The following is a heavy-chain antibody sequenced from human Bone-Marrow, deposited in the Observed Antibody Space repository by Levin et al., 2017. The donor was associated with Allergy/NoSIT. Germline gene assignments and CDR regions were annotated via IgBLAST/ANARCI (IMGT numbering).Heavy chain of an antibody. CDR2: LDPEDGET. CDR1: GYTLSELS. Sequence: GESLKISCKVSGYTLSELSMHWVRQAPGKGLEWMGRLDPEDGETIYAQKFQGRVTMTEDTSTDTAYMELSSLRSEDTAVYYCALYVGATGGYFDYWGQGTLVSVSS. CDR3: ALYVGATGGYFDY. D-gene: IGHD1-26*01. V-gene: IGHV1-24*01. J-gene: IGHJ4*02.